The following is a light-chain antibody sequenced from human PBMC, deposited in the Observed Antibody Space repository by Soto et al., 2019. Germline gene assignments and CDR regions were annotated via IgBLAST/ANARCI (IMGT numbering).Light chain of an antibody. CDR2: DTS. Sequence: EIVLTQSPATLSLSPWERATVSCRASQSVGSYLAWFQQTPGQAPRLLIYDTSSRATGIPDRFSGSGSGTDFTLTIDRLESEDFAVYFCQQYGDLPWTFGQGTKVDIK. CDR1: QSVGSY. J-gene: IGKJ1*01. V-gene: IGKV3-20*01. CDR3: QQYGDLPWT.